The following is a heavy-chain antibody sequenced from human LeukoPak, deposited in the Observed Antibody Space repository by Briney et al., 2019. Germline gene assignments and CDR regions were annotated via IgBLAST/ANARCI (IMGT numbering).Heavy chain of an antibody. D-gene: IGHD5-12*01. V-gene: IGHV1-69*13. CDR2: IIPIFGTA. Sequence: SVKVSCKATGGTFSSYALSWVRQAPGQGLEWMGGIIPIFGTANYAQKFQGRVTITADESTSTAYMELSSLRSEDTAVYYCARQRLQVAGNWIDPWGQGTLVTVSS. CDR1: GGTFSSYA. CDR3: ARQRLQVAGNWIDP. J-gene: IGHJ5*02.